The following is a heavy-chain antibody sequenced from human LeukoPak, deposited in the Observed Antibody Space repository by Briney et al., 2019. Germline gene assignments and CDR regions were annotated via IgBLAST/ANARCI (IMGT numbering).Heavy chain of an antibody. CDR2: IWYDGSAK. Sequence: GGSLRLSCAASGFTFSDYYMSWIRQAPGRGLEWVAIIWYDGSAKYFADSVKGRFTVSRDNSKNTLYLQMNSLRAEDTAVYYCARGWGGLGWFFDYWGQGTLVTVSS. CDR1: GFTFSDYY. CDR3: ARGWGGLGWFFDY. V-gene: IGHV3-33*08. J-gene: IGHJ4*02. D-gene: IGHD4-23*01.